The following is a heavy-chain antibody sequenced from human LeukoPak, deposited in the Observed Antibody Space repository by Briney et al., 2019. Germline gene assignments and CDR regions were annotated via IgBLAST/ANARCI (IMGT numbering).Heavy chain of an antibody. CDR1: GGSISSYY. D-gene: IGHD2-15*01. CDR2: IYYSGST. J-gene: IGHJ6*02. CDR3: ARGPLLLDYYYYYGMDV. V-gene: IGHV4-59*01. Sequence: NPSETLSLTCTVSGGSISSYYWSWIRQPPGKGLEWIGYIYYSGSTNYNPSLTSRVTISVDTSKNQFSLKLSSVTAADTAVYYCARGPLLLDYYYYYGMDVWGQGTTVTVSS.